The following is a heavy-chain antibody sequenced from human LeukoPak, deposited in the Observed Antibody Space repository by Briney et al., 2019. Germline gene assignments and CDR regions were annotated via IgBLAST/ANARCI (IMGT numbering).Heavy chain of an antibody. V-gene: IGHV2-5*01. Sequence: SGPTLVNPTQTLTLTCTFSGFSLTTSGVGVGWIRQPPGKALDWLALIYGNDDKRYSPSLKSRLTITKDTSRNQVVLTMTNMDPVDTATYYCVHDIPGGEGSQHWGQGTLVTVSS. CDR1: GFSLTTSGVG. CDR2: IYGNDDK. CDR3: VHDIPGGEGSQH. J-gene: IGHJ1*01. D-gene: IGHD3-16*01.